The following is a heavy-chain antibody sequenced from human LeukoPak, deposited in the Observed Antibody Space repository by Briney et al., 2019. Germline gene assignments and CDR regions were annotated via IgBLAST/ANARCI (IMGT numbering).Heavy chain of an antibody. D-gene: IGHD1-7*01. V-gene: IGHV4-59*08. CDR3: ARHGGVTGATSWFDP. CDR2: IYYSGST. J-gene: IGHJ5*02. CDR1: AGSIRSYY. Sequence: SETLSLTCTVSAGSIRSYYWSWIRQPPGKGLEWIGYIYYSGSTNYNPSFKSRVTISVDTFKNQFSLKLSSVTAADTAVYYCARHGGVTGATSWFDPWGQGTLVTVSS.